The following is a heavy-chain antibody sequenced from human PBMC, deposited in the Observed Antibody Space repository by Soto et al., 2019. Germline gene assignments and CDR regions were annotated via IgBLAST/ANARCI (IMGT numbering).Heavy chain of an antibody. CDR2: IYHSVST. CDR1: GGSISSSSYY. CDR3: ARQRTYSSGYSRSYFDY. V-gene: IGHV4-61*05. Sequence: SETLSLTCTVSGGSISSSSYYWSWIRQPPVKGLEWIGYIYHSVSTNDNPSLTSRVTLSVDTSKNQFSLKVSSAPAADTAVYYCARQRTYSSGYSRSYFDYWGQGILVTVSS. J-gene: IGHJ4*02. D-gene: IGHD5-18*01.